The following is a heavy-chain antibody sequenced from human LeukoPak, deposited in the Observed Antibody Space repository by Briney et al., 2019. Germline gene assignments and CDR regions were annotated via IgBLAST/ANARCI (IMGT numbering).Heavy chain of an antibody. V-gene: IGHV1-69*01. J-gene: IGHJ4*02. CDR1: GGTFSSYA. Sequence: SVKVSCKASGGTFSSYAISWVRQAPGQGLEWMGGIIPIFGAANYAQKFQGRVTITADESTSTAYMELSSLRSEDTAVYYCARGAANIAVAGTGYYFDYWGQGTLVTVSS. CDR2: IIPIFGAA. CDR3: ARGAANIAVAGTGYYFDY. D-gene: IGHD6-19*01.